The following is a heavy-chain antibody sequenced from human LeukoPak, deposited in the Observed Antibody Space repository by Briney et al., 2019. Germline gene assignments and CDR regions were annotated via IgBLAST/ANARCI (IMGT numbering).Heavy chain of an antibody. Sequence: GGSLRLSCAASGFSFSRVWMSWVRQAPGKGLEWASSISSSSSYIYYADSVKGRFTISRDNAKNSLYLQMNSLRAEDTAVYYCARDYGDYGGLGYWGQGTLVTVSS. CDR3: ARDYGDYGGLGY. CDR1: GFSFSRVW. V-gene: IGHV3-21*01. CDR2: ISSSSSYI. J-gene: IGHJ4*02. D-gene: IGHD4-17*01.